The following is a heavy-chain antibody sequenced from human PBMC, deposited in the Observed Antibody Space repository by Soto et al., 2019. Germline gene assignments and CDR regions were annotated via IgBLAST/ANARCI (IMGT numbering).Heavy chain of an antibody. CDR3: ARVGYWTDDMCYMTRVDY. CDR1: GGSFNGYF. Sequence: QVQLQQWGARLLKPSETMSLTCAVHGGSFNGYFWAWIRQSPGKGLEWIGQINDRGDTNYTPSLESRVPMSVDTSTSQSSLSLRSVSGAHTAIYYCARVGYWTDDMCYMTRVDYWRQGSLVTVS. V-gene: IGHV4-34*01. D-gene: IGHD1-1*01. CDR2: INDRGDT. J-gene: IGHJ4*02.